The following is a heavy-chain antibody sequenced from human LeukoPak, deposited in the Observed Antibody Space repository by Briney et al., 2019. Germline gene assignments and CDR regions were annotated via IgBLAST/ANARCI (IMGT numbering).Heavy chain of an antibody. J-gene: IGHJ3*02. D-gene: IGHD3-16*02. Sequence: GGSLRLSCEASGFTFSAYAMTWVRQAPGKGLVWVSRIDSDVSSTTYADSVKGRFIISRDNAKNTLYLQMNSLRAEDTAVYYCARTVTDAFDIWGQGTMVTVSS. V-gene: IGHV3-74*03. CDR3: ARTVTDAFDI. CDR2: IDSDVSST. CDR1: GFTFSAYA.